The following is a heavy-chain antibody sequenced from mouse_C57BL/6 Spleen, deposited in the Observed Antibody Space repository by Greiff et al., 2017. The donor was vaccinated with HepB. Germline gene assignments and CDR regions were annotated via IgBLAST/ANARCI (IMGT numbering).Heavy chain of an antibody. V-gene: IGHV1-50*01. Sequence: QVQLKQPGAELVKPGASVKLSCKASGYTFTSYWMQWVKQRPGQGLEWIGEIDPSDSYTNYNQKFKGKATLTVDTSSSTAYMQLSSLTSEDSAVYYCARSDGYYPYWYFDVWGTGTTVTVSS. CDR1: GYTFTSYW. D-gene: IGHD2-3*01. CDR2: IDPSDSYT. J-gene: IGHJ1*03. CDR3: ARSDGYYPYWYFDV.